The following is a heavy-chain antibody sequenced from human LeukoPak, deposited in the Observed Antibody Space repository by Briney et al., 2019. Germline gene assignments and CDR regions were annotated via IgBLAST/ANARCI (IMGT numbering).Heavy chain of an antibody. CDR3: TKGRIQLGY. CDR2: IYYSGST. CDR1: GDSLNSYY. D-gene: IGHD5-18*01. Sequence: SETLSLTCTVSGDSLNSYYWSWIRQPPGKGLEWIGYIYYSGSTNYNPSLTSRVTISVDTSKNQFSLKLTSVTAADTAVYYCTKGRIQLGYWGQGTLITVSS. V-gene: IGHV4-59*01. J-gene: IGHJ4*02.